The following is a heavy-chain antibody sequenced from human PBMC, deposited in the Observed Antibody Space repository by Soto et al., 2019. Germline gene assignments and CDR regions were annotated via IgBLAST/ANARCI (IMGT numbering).Heavy chain of an antibody. CDR3: ARFSGHDVFDI. CDR1: GFTFIDSY. J-gene: IGHJ3*02. Sequence: QVQLVESGGGLVKPGGSLRLSCAASGFTFIDSYMSCIRQAPGKGLEWVSYISSSGTSTYYADSVKGRFTISRDNAENSLYLQMNRLRAEDTAVYFCARFSGHDVFDIWGQGTMVTVSS. V-gene: IGHV3-11*01. CDR2: ISSSGTST. D-gene: IGHD3-3*02.